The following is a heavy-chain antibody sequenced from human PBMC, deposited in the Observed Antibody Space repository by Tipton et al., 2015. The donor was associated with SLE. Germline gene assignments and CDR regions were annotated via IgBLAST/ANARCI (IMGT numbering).Heavy chain of an antibody. V-gene: IGHV4-38-2*02. D-gene: IGHD6-13*01. J-gene: IGHJ5*02. CDR3: ARDPYDSTWRNGWFDP. CDR2: LYHRGST. Sequence: LRLSCAVSGYSITSGDYWGWIRQPPGKGLEWVGSLYHRGSTYYNPSLKIRVTISTDTSKNEIYLKLTSVTATDTAVYFCARDPYDSTWRNGWFDPWGQGTLVTVSS. CDR1: GYSITSGDY.